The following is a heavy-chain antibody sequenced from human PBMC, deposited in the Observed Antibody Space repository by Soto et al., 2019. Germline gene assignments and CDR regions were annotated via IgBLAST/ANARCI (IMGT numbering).Heavy chain of an antibody. Sequence: QVQLQQWGAGLLKPSETLSLTCAVYGGSFSGYYWSWIRQPPGKGLEWIGEINHSGSTDYNPSLKSRSTRSVDTSKNQFSLKLGSVTAVDTAVYYCAPLYGSGSYYDNWFDPWGQGTLVTVSS. CDR2: INHSGST. V-gene: IGHV4-34*01. D-gene: IGHD3-10*01. CDR3: APLYGSGSYYDNWFDP. J-gene: IGHJ5*02. CDR1: GGSFSGYY.